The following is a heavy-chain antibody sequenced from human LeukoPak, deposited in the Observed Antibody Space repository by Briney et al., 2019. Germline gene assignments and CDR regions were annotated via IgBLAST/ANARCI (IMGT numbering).Heavy chain of an antibody. CDR2: ISAHSGNT. Sequence: ASVKVSCKASGYTFTNYGITWVRQAPGQGLEWMGWISAHSGNTKYAQRVQGRVTMTTDTSTSTAYMELRSLTSDDTAVYYCARVGDYSGYDYLNWFDPWGQGTLVTVSS. CDR3: ARVGDYSGYDYLNWFDP. CDR1: GYTFTNYG. J-gene: IGHJ5*02. V-gene: IGHV1-18*04. D-gene: IGHD5-12*01.